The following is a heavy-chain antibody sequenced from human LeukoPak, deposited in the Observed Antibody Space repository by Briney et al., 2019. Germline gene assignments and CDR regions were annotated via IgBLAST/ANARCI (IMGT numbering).Heavy chain of an antibody. J-gene: IGHJ4*02. CDR1: GFTFSGSA. V-gene: IGHV3-73*01. Sequence: GGSLRLSCAASGFTFSGSAMYWVRQASGKGLEWVGRIRSKANSYATAYAASVKGRFTISRDDSKNTAYLQMNSLKTEDTAVYYCAKVLLGYCSSTSCYTTYYFDYWGQGTLVTVSS. D-gene: IGHD2-2*02. CDR3: AKVLLGYCSSTSCYTTYYFDY. CDR2: IRSKANSYAT.